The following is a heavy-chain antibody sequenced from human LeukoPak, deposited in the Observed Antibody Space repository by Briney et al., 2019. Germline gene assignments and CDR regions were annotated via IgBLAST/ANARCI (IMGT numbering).Heavy chain of an antibody. CDR2: ITGGGDTT. CDR3: ARERACSSTSCYSIDAFDI. CDR1: GFTFSSYA. V-gene: IGHV3-23*01. D-gene: IGHD2-2*01. Sequence: GGSLRLSCAASGFTFSSYAMTWVRQAPGKGLEWVSAITGGGDTTYYADSVKGRFTISRDNSKNTLYLQMNNLRAEDTAVYYCARERACSSTSCYSIDAFDIWGQGTMVTVSS. J-gene: IGHJ3*02.